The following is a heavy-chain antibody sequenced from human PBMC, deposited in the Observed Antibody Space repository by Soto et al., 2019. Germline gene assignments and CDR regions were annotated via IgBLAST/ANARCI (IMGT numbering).Heavy chain of an antibody. V-gene: IGHV3-9*01. CDR1: GFTFDDYA. Sequence: EVRLVESGGGLVQPGRSLRLSCAASGFTFDDYAMHWVRQAPGKGLEWVSIITWNSGNMGYADSVKGRFTISRDNTKNSLYLQMNSLRPEDTALYYCAKDISPVNTSGVGGLDYWGQGTLVTVSS. J-gene: IGHJ4*02. D-gene: IGHD4-17*01. CDR3: AKDISPVNTSGVGGLDY. CDR2: ITWNSGNM.